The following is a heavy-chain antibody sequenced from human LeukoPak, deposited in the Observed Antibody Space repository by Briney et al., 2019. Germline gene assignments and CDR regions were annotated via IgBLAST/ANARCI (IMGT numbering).Heavy chain of an antibody. CDR2: ISYDGSNK. Sequence: GGSLRLSCAASGFTFSSYGMHWVRQAPGKGLEWVAVISYDGSNKYYADSVKGRFTISRDNAKNSLYLQMNTLRAEDTAVYYCARAYRGALNWFDPWGQGTLVTVSS. V-gene: IGHV3-30*03. CDR1: GFTFSSYG. D-gene: IGHD3-16*01. CDR3: ARAYRGALNWFDP. J-gene: IGHJ5*02.